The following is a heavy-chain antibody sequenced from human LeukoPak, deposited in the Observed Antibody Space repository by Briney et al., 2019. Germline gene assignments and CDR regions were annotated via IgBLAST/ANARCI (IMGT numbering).Heavy chain of an antibody. Sequence: ASVKVSCKASGGTFSSYAISWVRQAPGQGLEWMGGIIPIFGTANYAQKFQGRVTITADESTSTAYMELSSLRSEDTAVYYCARPIEHGDYAAFDIWGQGTMVTVSS. D-gene: IGHD4-17*01. V-gene: IGHV1-69*01. J-gene: IGHJ3*02. CDR3: ARPIEHGDYAAFDI. CDR2: IIPIFGTA. CDR1: GGTFSSYA.